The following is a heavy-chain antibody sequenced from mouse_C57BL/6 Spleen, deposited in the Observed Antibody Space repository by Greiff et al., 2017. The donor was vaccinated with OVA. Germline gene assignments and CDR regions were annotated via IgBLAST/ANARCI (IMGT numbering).Heavy chain of an antibody. D-gene: IGHD1-1*01. CDR3: TRHYYGSSPYYFDY. J-gene: IGHJ2*01. CDR1: GFTFSSYA. CDR2: ISSGGDYI. V-gene: IGHV5-9-1*02. Sequence: DVHLVESGEGLVKPGGSLKLSCAASGFTFSSYAMSWVRQTPEKRLEWVAYISSGGDYIYYADNVKGRFTISRDNARNTLYLQMSSLKSEDTAMDYCTRHYYGSSPYYFDYWGQGTTLTVSS.